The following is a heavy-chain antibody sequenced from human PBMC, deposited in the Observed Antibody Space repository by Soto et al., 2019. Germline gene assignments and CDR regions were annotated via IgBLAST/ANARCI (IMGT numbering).Heavy chain of an antibody. V-gene: IGHV5-51*01. J-gene: IGHJ4*02. CDR1: GYSFTNYW. Sequence: PGESLKISCKGSGYSFTNYWMGWVRQMPGKGLEWMGIIYPGDSDTRYTPSFQGQVTISVDKSINTAIRQWSSLKASDTAMYYCARHLYDYLDCWGQGTLVTVSS. CDR2: IYPGDSDT. CDR3: ARHLYDYLDC. D-gene: IGHD3-16*01.